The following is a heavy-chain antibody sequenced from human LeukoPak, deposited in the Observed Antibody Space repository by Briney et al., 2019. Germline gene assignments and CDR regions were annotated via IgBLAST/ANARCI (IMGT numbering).Heavy chain of an antibody. Sequence: ASVKVSCKASGYTFTSYDFNWLRQATGQGPEWMGWMNPNSGATGYAQKFQGRITMTRSASINTAYMELTDLRSEDTAVYYCARGSIDWQAVAFDCWGQGTLVTVSS. V-gene: IGHV1-8*01. CDR3: ARGSIDWQAVAFDC. J-gene: IGHJ4*02. CDR2: MNPNSGAT. CDR1: GYTFTSYD. D-gene: IGHD2-21*01.